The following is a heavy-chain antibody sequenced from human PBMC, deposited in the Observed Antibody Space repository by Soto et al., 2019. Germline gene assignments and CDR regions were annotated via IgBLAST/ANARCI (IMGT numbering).Heavy chain of an antibody. J-gene: IGHJ4*02. Sequence: SETLSLTFIVSGGSIRTSIYYWGWIRQPPGKGLEWIGSIYYSGSTYYNPSLKSRVTISVDTSKNQFSLKLSSVTAADTAVYYCAREATILSPDYWGQG. CDR3: AREATILSPDY. CDR2: IYYSGST. V-gene: IGHV4-39*02. CDR1: GGSIRTSIYY. D-gene: IGHD5-12*01.